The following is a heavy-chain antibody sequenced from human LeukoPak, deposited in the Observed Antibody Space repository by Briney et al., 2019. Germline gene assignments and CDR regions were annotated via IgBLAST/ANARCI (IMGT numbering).Heavy chain of an antibody. CDR2: IYPGDSDI. CDR3: ARHFGYSGYDGDY. CDR1: GYTFTKYW. D-gene: IGHD5-12*01. J-gene: IGHJ4*02. V-gene: IGHV5-51*01. Sequence: GESLKISCKGSGYTFTKYWIAWVRQMPGKGLEWMGIIYPGDSDIRYSPSFRGQVTISVDKSSTTAYLQWTSLKASDTATYYCARHFGYSGYDGDYWGQGTLVTVSS.